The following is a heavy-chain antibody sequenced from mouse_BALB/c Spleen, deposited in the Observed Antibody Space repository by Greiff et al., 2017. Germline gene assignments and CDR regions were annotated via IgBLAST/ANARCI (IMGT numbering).Heavy chain of an antibody. CDR3: ANGNYRAMDY. CDR1: GYTFTSYW. Sequence: QVKLQQPGAELVKPGASVKLSCKASGYTFTSYWMHWVKQRPGQGLEWIGEINPSNGRTNYNEKFKSKATLTVDKSSSTAYMQLSSLTSEDSAVYYCANGNYRAMDYWGQGTSVTVSS. J-gene: IGHJ4*01. CDR2: INPSNGRT. D-gene: IGHD2-1*01. V-gene: IGHV1S81*02.